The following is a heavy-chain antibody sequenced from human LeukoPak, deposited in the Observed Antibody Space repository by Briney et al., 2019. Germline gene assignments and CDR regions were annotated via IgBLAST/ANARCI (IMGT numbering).Heavy chain of an antibody. D-gene: IGHD4-23*01. V-gene: IGHV5-10-1*01. CDR3: ARHEYGGWSNWFDP. CDR2: IDPSDSYT. J-gene: IGHJ5*02. Sequence: KVSCKASGYTFTSYAMHWVRQAPGQRLEWMGRIDPSDSYTNYSPSFQGHVTISADKSISTAYLQWSSLKASDTAMYYCARHEYGGWSNWFDPWGQGTLVTVSS. CDR1: GYTFTSYA.